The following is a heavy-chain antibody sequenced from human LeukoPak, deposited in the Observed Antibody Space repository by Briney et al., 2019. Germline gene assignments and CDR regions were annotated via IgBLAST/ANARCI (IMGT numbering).Heavy chain of an antibody. CDR2: ISYDGSNK. CDR1: GFTFSSYA. CDR3: ARPTGDTAMVRWGFVY. J-gene: IGHJ4*02. Sequence: GGSLRLSCAASGFTFSSYAMHWVRQAPGKGLEWVAVISYDGSNKYYADSVKGRFTISGDNSKNTLYLQMNSLRAEDTAVYYCARPTGDTAMVRWGFVYWGQGTLVTVSS. V-gene: IGHV3-30-3*01. D-gene: IGHD5-18*01.